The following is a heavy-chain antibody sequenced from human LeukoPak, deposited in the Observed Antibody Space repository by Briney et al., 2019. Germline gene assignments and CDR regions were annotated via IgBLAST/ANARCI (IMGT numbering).Heavy chain of an antibody. D-gene: IGHD3-10*01. CDR2: IYYSGST. Sequence: SETLSITCTVSGGSISSYYWSWIRQPPVKGLEWIGYIYYSGSTNYNPSLKSRVTISVDRSKNQLSLKLSSVTAADTAVYYCARVGTPTAPPPPPLIDYWGQGTLVTVSS. J-gene: IGHJ4*02. CDR3: ARVGTPTAPPPPPLIDY. V-gene: IGHV4-59*01. CDR1: GGSISSYY.